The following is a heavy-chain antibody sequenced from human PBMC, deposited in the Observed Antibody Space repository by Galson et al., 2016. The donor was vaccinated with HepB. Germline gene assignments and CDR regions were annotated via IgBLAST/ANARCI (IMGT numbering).Heavy chain of an antibody. Sequence: QSGAEVKKPGESLRISCMGSGYDFTNYWINWVRQMPGKGLEWMGRIDPSDSQTSYSPSFQGHVRISIDKSISTVYLQWSSLEASDTAMYFCARLGIATRGAFDTWGQGTMVTVSS. J-gene: IGHJ3*02. V-gene: IGHV5-10-1*01. CDR3: ARLGIATRGAFDT. CDR2: IDPSDSQT. CDR1: GYDFTNYW. D-gene: IGHD1-1*01.